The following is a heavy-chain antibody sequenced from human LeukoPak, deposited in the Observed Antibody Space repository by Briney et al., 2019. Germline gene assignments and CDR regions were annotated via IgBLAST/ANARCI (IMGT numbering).Heavy chain of an antibody. CDR2: IYHSGST. V-gene: IGHV4-30-2*01. Sequence: PSETLSLTCAVSGGSISSGGYSWSWIRQPPGKGLEWIGYIYHSGSTYYNPSLKSRVTISVDRSKNQFSLKLSPVTAADTAVYYCARGPRYCGGDCYSHFDYWGQGTLVTVSS. D-gene: IGHD2-21*02. CDR3: ARGPRYCGGDCYSHFDY. CDR1: GGSISSGGYS. J-gene: IGHJ4*02.